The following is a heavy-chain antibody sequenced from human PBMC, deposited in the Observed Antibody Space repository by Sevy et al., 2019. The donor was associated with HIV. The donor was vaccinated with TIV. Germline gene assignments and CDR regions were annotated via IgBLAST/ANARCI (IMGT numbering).Heavy chain of an antibody. Sequence: GGSLRLSCAASGFTFNNYFMGWVRKAPGKGLEWIANINQDGSQKNYVDSVKGRFTITRDNARNLVSLQMNSLRVDDTAVYYCASELWPGVYWGQGTLVTYSS. CDR1: GFTFNNYF. V-gene: IGHV3-7*01. CDR3: ASELWPGVY. CDR2: INQDGSQK. J-gene: IGHJ4*02. D-gene: IGHD2-21*01.